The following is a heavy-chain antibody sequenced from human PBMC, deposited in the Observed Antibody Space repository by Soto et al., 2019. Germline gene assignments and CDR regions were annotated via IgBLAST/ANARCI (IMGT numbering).Heavy chain of an antibody. V-gene: IGHV4-34*01. CDR3: ARMRQGANDY. CDR2: VNHSGST. CDR1: GGSFSGYY. J-gene: IGHJ4*02. Sequence: SETLSLTCAVYGGSFSGYYWSWIRQPPGKGLEWIGEVNHSGSTNYNPSLKSRVTISVDTSKNQFSLKLSSVTAADTAVYYCARMRQGANDYWGQGTLVTVSS.